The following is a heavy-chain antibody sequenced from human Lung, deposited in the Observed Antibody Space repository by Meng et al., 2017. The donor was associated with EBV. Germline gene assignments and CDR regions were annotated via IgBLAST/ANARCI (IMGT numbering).Heavy chain of an antibody. CDR1: SASISSNNY. V-gene: IGHV4-4*02. CDR2: IYHSGST. CDR3: ARAPGNWNFDS. J-gene: IGHJ4*02. Sequence: QVQPQESVPVLVKPSGTLCLTITVSSASISSNNYGTWVRQSPWKGLEWIGEIYHSGSTNYNPSLKSRVTISVDKSKNQFSLNLRSVTAADTAVYFCARAPGNWNFDSWGQGTLVTVSS. D-gene: IGHD1-20*01.